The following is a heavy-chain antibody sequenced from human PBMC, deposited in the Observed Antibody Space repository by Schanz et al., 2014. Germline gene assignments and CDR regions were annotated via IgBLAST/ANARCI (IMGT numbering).Heavy chain of an antibody. V-gene: IGHV3-11*06. D-gene: IGHD2-21*02. J-gene: IGHJ6*02. CDR2: ISDSGTYT. Sequence: QVQVVQSGGGLVKPGGSLRLSCAASGFVFGDYYMTWIRQAPGKGLEWLSYISDSGTYTNYADSVKGRFTISRDNAKNSLFLQMNSLRAEDTAVYYCLATDYGMDVWGQGTTVTVSS. CDR1: GFVFGDYY. CDR3: LATDYGMDV.